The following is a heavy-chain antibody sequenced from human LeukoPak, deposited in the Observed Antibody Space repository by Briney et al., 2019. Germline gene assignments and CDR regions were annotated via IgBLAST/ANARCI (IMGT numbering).Heavy chain of an antibody. J-gene: IGHJ4*02. CDR3: ARGLTTVTLYYFDY. Sequence: ASVTVSCKASGYTFTGYYMHWVRQAPGQGLEWMGWINPNSGGTNYAQKFQGRVTMTRDTSISTAYMELRRLRSDDTAVYYCARGLTTVTLYYFDYWGQGTLVTVSS. CDR1: GYTFTGYY. V-gene: IGHV1-2*02. CDR2: INPNSGGT. D-gene: IGHD4-11*01.